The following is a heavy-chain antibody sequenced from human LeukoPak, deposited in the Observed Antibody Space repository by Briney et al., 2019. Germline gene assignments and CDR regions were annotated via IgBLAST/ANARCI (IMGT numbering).Heavy chain of an antibody. D-gene: IGHD6-13*01. CDR1: GFTFSSYW. Sequence: GGSPRLSCAASGFTFSSYWMSWVRQAPGKGLEWVANIKQDGSEKYYVDSVKGRFTISRDNAKNSLYLQMNSLRAEDTAVYYCARDLSSSWPLNDAFDIWGQGTMVTVSS. J-gene: IGHJ3*02. CDR2: IKQDGSEK. V-gene: IGHV3-7*01. CDR3: ARDLSSSWPLNDAFDI.